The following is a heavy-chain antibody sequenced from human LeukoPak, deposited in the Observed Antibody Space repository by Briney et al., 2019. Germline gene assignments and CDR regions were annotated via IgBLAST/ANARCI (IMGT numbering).Heavy chain of an antibody. CDR1: GGTFSSYA. Sequence: ASVKVSCKASGGTFSSYAISWVRQAPGQGREWMGRIIPILGIANYAQKFQGRVTITADKSTSTAYMELSSLRSEDTAVYYCARVGMATITSYFDYWGQGTLVTVSS. V-gene: IGHV1-69*04. CDR3: ARVGMATITSYFDY. CDR2: IIPILGIA. D-gene: IGHD5-12*01. J-gene: IGHJ4*02.